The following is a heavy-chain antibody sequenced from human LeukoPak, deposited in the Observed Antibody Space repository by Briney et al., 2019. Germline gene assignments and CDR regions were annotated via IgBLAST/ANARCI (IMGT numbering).Heavy chain of an antibody. CDR1: GFTFSSYA. J-gene: IGHJ4*02. D-gene: IGHD5-18*01. Sequence: GGSLRLSCAASGFTFSSYAMSWVRQAPGKGLEWVSAIGGSGGSTYYADSVKGRFTISRDNSKNTLYPQMNSLRAEDTAVYYCAKGHGYSYGTYYFDYWGQGTLVTVSS. V-gene: IGHV3-23*01. CDR2: IGGSGGST. CDR3: AKGHGYSYGTYYFDY.